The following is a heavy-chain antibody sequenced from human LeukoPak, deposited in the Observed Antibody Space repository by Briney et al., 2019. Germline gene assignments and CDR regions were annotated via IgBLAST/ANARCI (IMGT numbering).Heavy chain of an antibody. J-gene: IGHJ5*02. CDR1: GFTFSSYA. V-gene: IGHV3-66*01. CDR3: ARVMSP. Sequence: GGSLRLSCAASGFTFSSYAMHWVRQAPGKGLEWVSVIYSGGSTYYADSVKGRFTISRDNSKNTLYPQMNSLRAEDTAVYYCARVMSPWGQGTLVTVSS. CDR2: IYSGGST. D-gene: IGHD2-8*01.